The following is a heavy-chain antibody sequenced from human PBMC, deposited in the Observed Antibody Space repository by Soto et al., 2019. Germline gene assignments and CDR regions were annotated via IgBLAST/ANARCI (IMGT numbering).Heavy chain of an antibody. CDR1: GVTVSDGG. CDR2: IKSKSDGGTT. CDR3: YPYRWPLAVVGGCPGYSNP. Sequence: AGYGVTVSDGGMRWVRHAPWKGLDWVGRIKSKSDGGTTEYAAPVRGRFTISRDDSKNTLYLQMTSPKTDATAVYYSYPYRWPLAVVGGCPGYSNPCGEGT. J-gene: IGHJ5*01. V-gene: IGHV3-15*01. D-gene: IGHD5-18*01.